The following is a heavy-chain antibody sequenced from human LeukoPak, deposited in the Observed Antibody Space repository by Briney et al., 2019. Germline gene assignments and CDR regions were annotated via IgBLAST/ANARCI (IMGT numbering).Heavy chain of an antibody. CDR3: ARQTGSGLFILP. CDR1: GLTVSSNC. CDR2: IYSGGST. J-gene: IGHJ4*02. D-gene: IGHD3/OR15-3a*01. V-gene: IGHV3-53*01. Sequence: GGSLRLSCTASGLTVSSNCMSWVRQAPGKGLEWVSFIYSGGSTYYTDSVKGRFTISRDNSKNTLYLQMNSLRAEDTAVYYCARQTGSGLFILPGGQGTLVTVSS.